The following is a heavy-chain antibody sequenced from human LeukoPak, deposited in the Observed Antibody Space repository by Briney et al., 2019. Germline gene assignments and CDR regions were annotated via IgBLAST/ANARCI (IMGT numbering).Heavy chain of an antibody. D-gene: IGHD3-22*01. CDR1: GGSISSGSYY. Sequence: PSETLSLTCTVSGGSISSGSYYWSWIRQPAGKGLEWIGRIYTSGSTNYNPSLKSRVTISVDTSKNQFSLKLSSVTAADTAVYYCARAYYDSSGYGTYFDYWXXGTXXXVSX. CDR2: IYTSGST. CDR3: ARAYYDSSGYGTYFDY. V-gene: IGHV4-61*02. J-gene: IGHJ4*01.